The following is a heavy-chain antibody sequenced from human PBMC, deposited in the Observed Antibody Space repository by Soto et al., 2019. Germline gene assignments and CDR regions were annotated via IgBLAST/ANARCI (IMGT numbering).Heavy chain of an antibody. J-gene: IGHJ5*02. CDR1: GGSISSRGYY. V-gene: IGHV4-39*01. CDR3: ATSNWFDP. CDR2: IYYSGST. Sequence: QLQLQESGPGLVKPSETLSLTCTVSGGSISSRGYYWGWIRQPPGKGLEWIGTIYYSGSTYYNPSLKSRVTISVDTSKNQFSLKLSSVPAADPAVYYCATSNWFDPWGQGTLVTVSS.